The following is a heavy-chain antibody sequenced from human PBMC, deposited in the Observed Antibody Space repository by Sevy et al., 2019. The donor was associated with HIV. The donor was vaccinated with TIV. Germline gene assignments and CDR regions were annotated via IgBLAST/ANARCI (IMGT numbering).Heavy chain of an antibody. CDR1: GGSISSSPHY. CDR3: AGFDFDSSRYWPQTFDV. Sequence: SETLSLTCTVSGGSISSSPHYWGWIRQPPGKRLEWIGYISHVGSPYYNPSLKNRLTIYVDTSKNQFSLQLFSVTAAAAALSYCAGFDFDSSRYWPQTFDVWGQGTMVTVSS. J-gene: IGHJ3*01. D-gene: IGHD3-22*01. V-gene: IGHV4-39*01. CDR2: ISHVGSP.